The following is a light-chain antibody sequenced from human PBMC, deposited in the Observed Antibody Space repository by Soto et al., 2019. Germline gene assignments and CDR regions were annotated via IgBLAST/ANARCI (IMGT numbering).Light chain of an antibody. Sequence: DIVLTQSPATLSLSPGERATLSCRASQRVSRDFDWYQQKPGQAPRLLLYDASDRATGIPARFSGSGSGTDFTLTINSLQPEDFAVYYCQHRHNFGPGTKWISN. J-gene: IGKJ3*01. CDR1: QRVSRD. V-gene: IGKV3-11*01. CDR2: DAS. CDR3: QHRHN.